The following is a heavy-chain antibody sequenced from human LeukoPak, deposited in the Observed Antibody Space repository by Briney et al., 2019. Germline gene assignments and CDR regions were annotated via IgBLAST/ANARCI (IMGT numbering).Heavy chain of an antibody. Sequence: SETLSLTCTVSGGSISSSSYYWGWIRQPPGKGLEWIGSIYYSGSTYYNPSLKSRVTISVDTSKNQFSLKLSSVTAADTAVYYCARHGVGYSGYDLRLDYWGQGTLVTVSS. CDR2: IYYSGST. CDR3: ARHGVGYSGYDLRLDY. CDR1: GGSISSSSYY. J-gene: IGHJ4*02. D-gene: IGHD5-12*01. V-gene: IGHV4-39*01.